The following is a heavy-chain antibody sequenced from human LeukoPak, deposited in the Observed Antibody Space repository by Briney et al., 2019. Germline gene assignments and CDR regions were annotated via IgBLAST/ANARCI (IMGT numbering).Heavy chain of an antibody. CDR1: GGSISSGGYY. J-gene: IGHJ4*02. CDR2: IYYSGST. D-gene: IGHD6-13*01. Sequence: SETLSLTCTVSGGSISSGGYYWSWIRQHPGKGLEWIGYIYYSGSTNYNPSLKSRVTISVDTSKNQFSLKLSSVTAADTAVYYCARGLQQLGLWFDYWGQGTLVTVSS. V-gene: IGHV4-61*08. CDR3: ARGLQQLGLWFDY.